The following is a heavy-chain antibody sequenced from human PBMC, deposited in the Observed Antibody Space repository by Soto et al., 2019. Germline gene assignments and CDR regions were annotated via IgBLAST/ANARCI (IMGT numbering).Heavy chain of an antibody. V-gene: IGHV4-39*01. CDR2: IYYSGST. D-gene: IGHD3-10*01. Sequence: SEALSLTCTVSGGSISSSSHYWGWIRQPPGKGLEWIGSIYYSGSTYYNPSLKSRVTISVDTSKNQFSLKLSSVTAADTAVYYCARDYGSGSYYPWRLEYYGMDVWGQGTTVT. CDR1: GGSISSSSHY. J-gene: IGHJ6*02. CDR3: ARDYGSGSYYPWRLEYYGMDV.